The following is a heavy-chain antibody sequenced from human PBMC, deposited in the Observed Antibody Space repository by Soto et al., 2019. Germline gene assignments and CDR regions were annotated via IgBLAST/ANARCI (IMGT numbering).Heavy chain of an antibody. CDR1: GYTFTSYY. CDR3: ARVDSVSMVRGVTWPDY. Sequence: RASVKVSCKASGYTFTSYYMHWVRQAPGQGLEWMGIINPSGGSTSYAQKFQGRVTMTRDTSTSTVYMELSSLRSEDTAVYYCARVDSVSMVRGVTWPDYWGQGTLVTVSS. D-gene: IGHD3-10*01. J-gene: IGHJ4*02. CDR2: INPSGGST. V-gene: IGHV1-46*03.